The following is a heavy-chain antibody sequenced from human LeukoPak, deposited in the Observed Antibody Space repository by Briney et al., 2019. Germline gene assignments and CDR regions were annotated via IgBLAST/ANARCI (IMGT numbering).Heavy chain of an antibody. CDR3: AKDGYRGYAPSGYSSSWYGGLDV. J-gene: IGHJ6*02. V-gene: IGHV3-30*18. D-gene: IGHD6-13*01. CDR2: ISYEGSIK. Sequence: PGGSLRLSCAASGFSFSTFGMHWVSQAPGKGLEWVAVISYEGSIKFYGDSVKGRFTISRDNSRNTVSLQMNSLRAEDAAVYFCAKDGYRGYAPSGYSSSWYGGLDVWGQGTTVSVSS. CDR1: GFSFSTFG.